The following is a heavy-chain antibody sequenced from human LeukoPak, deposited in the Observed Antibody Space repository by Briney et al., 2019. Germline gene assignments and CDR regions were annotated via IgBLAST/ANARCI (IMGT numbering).Heavy chain of an antibody. CDR3: ARSGYGSGSYYYL. CDR2: INPNSGGT. D-gene: IGHD3-10*01. V-gene: IGHV1-2*02. Sequence: ASVKVSCKASGYTFTGYYMHWVRQAPGQGLEWMGWINPNSGGTNYAQKFQGRVTMTRDTSISTAYMELSRLRSDDTAVYYCARSGYGSGSYYYLWGQGTLVAVSS. CDR1: GYTFTGYY. J-gene: IGHJ4*02.